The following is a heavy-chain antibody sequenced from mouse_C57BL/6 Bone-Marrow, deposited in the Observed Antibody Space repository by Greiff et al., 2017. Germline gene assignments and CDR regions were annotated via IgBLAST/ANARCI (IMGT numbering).Heavy chain of an antibody. CDR2: ISNLAYSI. V-gene: IGHV5-15*01. Sequence: EVKLMESGGGLVQPGGSLKLSCAASGFTSSDYGMAWVRQAPRKGPEWVAFISNLAYSIYYADTVTGRFTISRENAKNTLYLEMSSLRSEDTAMYYCARNTVVATDWYFDVWGTGTTVTVSS. CDR1: GFTSSDYG. D-gene: IGHD1-1*01. CDR3: ARNTVVATDWYFDV. J-gene: IGHJ1*03.